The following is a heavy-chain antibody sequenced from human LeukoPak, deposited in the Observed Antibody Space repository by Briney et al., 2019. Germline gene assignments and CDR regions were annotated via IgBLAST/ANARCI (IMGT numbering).Heavy chain of an antibody. V-gene: IGHV3-74*01. Sequence: PGGSLRLSCVGSGFTISNYWMHWVRQAPGKGLVWVSRINSDGSTTNYADSVKGRFTISRDNAKNTLYLQMNSLRAEDTAVYYCARRSSGSPPYYFDYWGQGTLVTVSS. J-gene: IGHJ4*02. CDR1: GFTISNYW. D-gene: IGHD1-26*01. CDR3: ARRSSGSPPYYFDY. CDR2: INSDGSTT.